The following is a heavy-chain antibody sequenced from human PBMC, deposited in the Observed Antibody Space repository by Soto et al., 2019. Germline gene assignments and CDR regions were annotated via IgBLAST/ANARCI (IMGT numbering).Heavy chain of an antibody. Sequence: QVQLVQSGPEVKEPGSSVSISCRSGGDTFSSYTVSWVRQTPGQGLEWMGRIIPVLGATNYSRKLKARVNITADNSKVTANMELSSLRSEDTPRYYCARRRYCGVVCYTQYYYGMDVWGQGTSVIVSS. CDR2: IIPVLGAT. CDR3: ARRRYCGVVCYTQYYYGMDV. J-gene: IGHJ6*02. CDR1: GDTFSSYT. V-gene: IGHV1-69*08. D-gene: IGHD2-21*02.